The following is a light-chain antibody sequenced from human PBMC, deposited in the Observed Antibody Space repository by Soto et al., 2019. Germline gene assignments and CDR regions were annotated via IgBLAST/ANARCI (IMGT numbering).Light chain of an antibody. CDR3: QQLDNWPPLP. Sequence: EIVMTQSPATLSVSPGERAILSCRASKSISNNLAWYQQKPGQAARLLIYGASTRATGIPARFSGSGSGTEFTLIIRSLQSEDCAIYYCQQLDNWPPLPCGGGTKVEIQ. CDR1: KSISNN. V-gene: IGKV3-15*01. J-gene: IGKJ4*02. CDR2: GAS.